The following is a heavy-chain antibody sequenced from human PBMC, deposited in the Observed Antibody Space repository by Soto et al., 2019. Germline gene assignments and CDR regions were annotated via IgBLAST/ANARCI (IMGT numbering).Heavy chain of an antibody. CDR3: AKDYDWSWDY. V-gene: IGHV3-30*18. CDR2: ISYDGSNE. Sequence: QVQLVESGGGVVQPGRSLRLSCAASGFTFSSYAMHWVRQAPGKGLEWVAAISYDGSNEYYADSVRGRFTILRDNSKNTLYLQMNSLRAEDTAVYYCAKDYDWSWDYWGQGSVVTVSS. D-gene: IGHD3-3*01. J-gene: IGHJ4*02. CDR1: GFTFSSYA.